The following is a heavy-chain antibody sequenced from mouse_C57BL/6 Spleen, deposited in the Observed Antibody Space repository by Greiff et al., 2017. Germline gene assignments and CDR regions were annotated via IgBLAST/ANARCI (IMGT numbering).Heavy chain of an antibody. D-gene: IGHD5-1-1*01. V-gene: IGHV5-6*02. J-gene: IGHJ4*01. Sequence: DVMLVESGGDLVKPGGSLKLSCAASGFTFSSYGMSWVRQTPDKRLEWVATISSGGSYTYYPDSVKGRFTISRDNAKNTLYLQMSSLKSEDTAMYYCARQYHGAMDYWGQGTSVTVSS. CDR3: ARQYHGAMDY. CDR1: GFTFSSYG. CDR2: ISSGGSYT.